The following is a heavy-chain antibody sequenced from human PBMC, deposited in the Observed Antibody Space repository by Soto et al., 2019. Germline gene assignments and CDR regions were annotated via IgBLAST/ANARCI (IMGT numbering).Heavy chain of an antibody. J-gene: IGHJ5*02. CDR3: ARRGYDYVRGFNWFDP. V-gene: IGHV1-69*12. D-gene: IGHD5-12*01. Sequence: QVQLVQSGAEVKNPGSSVKVSCKASGGTFSSYAISWVRHAPGQGLEWMGGLIPIFGTANYAQKFQGRVTITADESTSTAYMELSSLRSEDTAVYYCARRGYDYVRGFNWFDPWGQGTLVTVSS. CDR2: LIPIFGTA. CDR1: GGTFSSYA.